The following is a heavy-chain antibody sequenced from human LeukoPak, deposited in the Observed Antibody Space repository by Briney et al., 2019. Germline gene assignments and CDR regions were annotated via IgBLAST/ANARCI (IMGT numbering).Heavy chain of an antibody. CDR1: GGTFSSYA. J-gene: IGHJ4*02. V-gene: IGHV1-69*04. CDR2: IIPILGIA. CDR3: ARAGYYSDSTGYYYF. Sequence: SVKVSCKASGGTFSSYAISWVRQAPGQGLEWMGRIIPILGIANYAQKFQGRVTITADKSTSTAYMELSSLRSEDTAVYYCARAGYYSDSTGYYYFGGQGTLVTVSS. D-gene: IGHD3-22*01.